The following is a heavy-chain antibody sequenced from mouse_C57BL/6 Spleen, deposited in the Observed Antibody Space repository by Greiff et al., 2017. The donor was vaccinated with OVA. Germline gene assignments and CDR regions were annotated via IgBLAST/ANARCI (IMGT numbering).Heavy chain of an antibody. V-gene: IGHV5-17*01. J-gene: IGHJ4*01. D-gene: IGHD4-1*02. CDR3: DVNWDEGGYAMDD. CDR2: ISSGSSTI. CDR1: GFTFSDYG. Sequence: DVHLVESGGGLVKPGGSLTLSCAASGFTFSDYGMHWVRQAPEKGLEWVAYISSGSSTIYYADPVKGRFTNYRDNAKNTLSLQMTSVRSEDTAMEYCDVNWDEGGYAMDDWGQGTSVTVSS.